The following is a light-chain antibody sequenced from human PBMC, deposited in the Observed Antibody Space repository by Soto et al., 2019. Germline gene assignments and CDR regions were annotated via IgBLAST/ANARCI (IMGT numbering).Light chain of an antibody. CDR3: QQYDNYPLT. V-gene: IGKV1-39*01. CDR2: AAS. CDR1: QSISNY. Sequence: DIQMTQSPSSLSASVGDRVTITCRASQSISNYLNWYQQKPGKAPKLLIYAASSLQSGVPSRFSGSGSGTEFTLTISNLQPDDFATYYCQQYDNYPLTFGGGTKVDIK. J-gene: IGKJ4*01.